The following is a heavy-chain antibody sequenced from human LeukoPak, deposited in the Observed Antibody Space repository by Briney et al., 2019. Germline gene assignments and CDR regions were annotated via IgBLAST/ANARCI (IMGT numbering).Heavy chain of an antibody. Sequence: KTGGSLRLSCAASGFTFSSYSINWVRQAPGKGLEWVSSISSNSSYIYYADSVKGRFTVSRDNAGNSLYLQMNSLRAEDTALYFCARTRIFGVAEWDYWGQGTLVTVSS. CDR3: ARTRIFGVAEWDY. J-gene: IGHJ4*02. D-gene: IGHD3-3*02. V-gene: IGHV3-21*01. CDR2: ISSNSSYI. CDR1: GFTFSSYS.